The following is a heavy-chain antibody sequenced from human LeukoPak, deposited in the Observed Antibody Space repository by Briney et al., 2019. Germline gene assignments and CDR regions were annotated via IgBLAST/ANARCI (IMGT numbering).Heavy chain of an antibody. D-gene: IGHD6-13*01. CDR1: GYTFTSYY. CDR2: INPSGGST. CDR3: ARESRNIAAAGD. J-gene: IGHJ4*02. V-gene: IGHV1-46*01. Sequence: ASVKVSCKASGYTFTSYYMHWVRQAPGQGLEWMGIINPSGGSTSYAQKFQGSVTMTRDTSTSTVYMELSSLRSEDTAVYYCARESRNIAAAGDWGQGTLVTVSS.